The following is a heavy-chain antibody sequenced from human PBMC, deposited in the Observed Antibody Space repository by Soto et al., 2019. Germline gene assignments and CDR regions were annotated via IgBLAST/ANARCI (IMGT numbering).Heavy chain of an antibody. J-gene: IGHJ6*02. CDR2: TYYTGST. D-gene: IGHD5-18*01. CDR1: GGSMNDVTHY. V-gene: IGHV4-39*01. Sequence: PSETLSLTCSVSGGSMNDVTHYWAWIRQPPGKGLEWIATTYYTGSTHYNSSLKSRATISVGTSRNQFSLELTSVTAADTAVYHCASARYFGVDVWGHGTTVTVSS. CDR3: ASARYFGVDV.